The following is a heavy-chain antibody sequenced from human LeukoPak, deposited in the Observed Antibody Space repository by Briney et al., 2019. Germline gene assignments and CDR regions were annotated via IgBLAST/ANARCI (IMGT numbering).Heavy chain of an antibody. D-gene: IGHD2-2*01. J-gene: IGHJ3*02. CDR3: AKDLHQVFDM. CDR2: IRVDGSNK. V-gene: IGHV3-30*02. CDR1: GFTLRSYG. Sequence: GGSLRLSCAVSGFTLRSYGMHWVRQAPGKWMGWVSFIRVDGSNKYYVDSVKGGFTVSRDDSKDTLYLQVNSLRPEETCVYYFAKDLHQVFDMWGEDTSVTVS.